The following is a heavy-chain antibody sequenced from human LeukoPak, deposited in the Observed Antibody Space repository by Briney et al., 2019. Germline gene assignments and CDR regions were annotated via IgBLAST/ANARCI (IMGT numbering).Heavy chain of an antibody. CDR2: IYYSGAT. J-gene: IGHJ4*02. D-gene: IGHD4-23*01. Sequence: SETLSLTCAVSGGSISSSSSNCWTWVRQPPGKGLEWIGEIYYSGATNYNPSLKSRVTMLLDKSNNQFSLKLNSVTAADTAVYYCARNGGNSDFGYWGQGTLVTVSS. V-gene: IGHV4-4*02. CDR1: GGSISSSSSNC. CDR3: ARNGGNSDFGY.